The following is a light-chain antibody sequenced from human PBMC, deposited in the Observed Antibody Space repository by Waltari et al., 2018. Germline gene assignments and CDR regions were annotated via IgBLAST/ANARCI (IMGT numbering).Light chain of an antibody. V-gene: IGLV2-11*01. J-gene: IGLJ3*02. CDR3: YSYAGSYIWV. Sequence: QSALTQPRSVSGSPGQSVTISCTGTTSNVGTYNYVSWYQQYPGNAPNLLIFDVNKRPAGVPDRFSGSKSGYRASLTISGLRAEDEADYYCYSYAGSYIWVFGGGTKLTVL. CDR2: DVN. CDR1: TSNVGTYNY.